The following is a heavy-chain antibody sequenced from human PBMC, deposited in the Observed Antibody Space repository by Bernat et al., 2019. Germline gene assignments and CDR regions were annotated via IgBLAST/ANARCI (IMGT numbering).Heavy chain of an antibody. CDR2: IRYDGSNK. V-gene: IGHV3-30*02. J-gene: IGHJ4*02. CDR1: GFTFSSYG. CDR3: AKDYRAQSVAGTAGDY. D-gene: IGHD6-19*01. Sequence: QVQLVESGGGVVQPGGSLRLSCAASGFTFSSYGMHWFRQAPGKGLEWVAFIRYDGSNKYYADSVKGRFTISRDNSKNTLYLQMNSLGAEDTAVYYCAKDYRAQSVAGTAGDYWGQGTLVTVSS.